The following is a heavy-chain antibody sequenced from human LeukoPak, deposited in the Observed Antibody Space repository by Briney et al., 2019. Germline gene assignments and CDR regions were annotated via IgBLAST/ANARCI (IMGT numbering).Heavy chain of an antibody. J-gene: IGHJ6*03. CDR3: ARSAPVAAGTGPMDV. D-gene: IGHD6-13*01. V-gene: IGHV3-21*01. CDR1: GFTFSSYI. CDR2: ISSSSDI. Sequence: GGSLRLSCAASGFTFSSYIMNWVRQAPGKGLERVSSISSSSDIHHADSVKGRFTISRDNAKTSLYLQMNSLRAEDTAVYYCARSAPVAAGTGPMDVWGKGTTVTVSS.